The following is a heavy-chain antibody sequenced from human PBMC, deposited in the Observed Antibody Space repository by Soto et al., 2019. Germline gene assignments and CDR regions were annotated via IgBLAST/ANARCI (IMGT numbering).Heavy chain of an antibody. J-gene: IGHJ3*02. V-gene: IGHV3-72*01. Sequence: EVQVVESGGGLVQPGGSLRLSCAASGFSFSDHYMDWVRQAPGKGLEWVGRIRNKANSDTTEYAASVKGRFTISRDDSKNSPYLQMNSLKTEDTAVYYCHPLGSGFHIWGQGTMVTVSS. D-gene: IGHD2-15*01. CDR3: HPLGSGFHI. CDR2: IRNKANSDTT. CDR1: GFSFSDHY.